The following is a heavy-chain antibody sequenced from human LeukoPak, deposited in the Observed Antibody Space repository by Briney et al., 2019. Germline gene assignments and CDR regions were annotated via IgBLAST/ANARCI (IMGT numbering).Heavy chain of an antibody. V-gene: IGHV4-39*01. Sequence: PSETLSLTCTVSGGPISSNAYYWAWIRQPPGKGLEWIGSIYSSVSTYYNPSLKSRVTISVDTSKNQFSLRLSSVTAADTALYYCAYSGSYGHLGYWGQGIPVTVSS. J-gene: IGHJ4*02. CDR1: GGPISSNAYY. D-gene: IGHD1-26*01. CDR2: IYSSVST. CDR3: AYSGSYGHLGY.